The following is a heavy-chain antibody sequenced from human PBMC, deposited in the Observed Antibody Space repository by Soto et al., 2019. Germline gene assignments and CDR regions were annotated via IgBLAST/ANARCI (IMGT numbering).Heavy chain of an antibody. CDR3: AKLTKSSNAGWFDP. V-gene: IGHV3-23*01. J-gene: IGHJ5*02. Sequence: VQLLESGGGLVQPGGSLRLSCAASGFTFSSYAMSWVRQAPGKGLEWVSTISDSGGTVYYTDSVKGRLTISRDNSENTLYLQMNSLRADDTAVYYCAKLTKSSNAGWFDPWGQGTLVTVSS. CDR1: GFTFSSYA. CDR2: ISDSGGTV. D-gene: IGHD3-9*01.